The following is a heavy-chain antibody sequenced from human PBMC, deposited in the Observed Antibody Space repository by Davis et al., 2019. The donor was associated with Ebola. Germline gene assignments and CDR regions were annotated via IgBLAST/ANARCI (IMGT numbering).Heavy chain of an antibody. J-gene: IGHJ4*02. CDR2: IWYDGSNK. V-gene: IGHV3-33*01. D-gene: IGHD3-3*01. CDR3: ARGLNYDFWSGWGY. CDR1: GFTFSSYG. Sequence: GGSLRLSCAASGFTFSSYGMHWVRQAPGKGLEWVAVIWYDGSNKYYADSVKGRFTISRDNSKNTLYLQMNSLRAEDTAVYYCARGLNYDFWSGWGYWGQGTLVTVSS.